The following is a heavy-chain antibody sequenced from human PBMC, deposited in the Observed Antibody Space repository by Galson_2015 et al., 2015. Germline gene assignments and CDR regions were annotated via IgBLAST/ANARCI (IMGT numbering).Heavy chain of an antibody. D-gene: IGHD1-1*01. CDR2: TYYRSKWYN. Sequence: CAISGDSVSSPSAAWSWIRQSPSRGLEWLGRTYYRSKWYNDYAVSVKSRITINPDTSKNQFSLRLNSVTPEDTAVYFCARASVGGTYNYWGQGTLVTVSS. CDR3: ARASVGGTYNY. CDR1: GDSVSSPSAA. J-gene: IGHJ4*02. V-gene: IGHV6-1*01.